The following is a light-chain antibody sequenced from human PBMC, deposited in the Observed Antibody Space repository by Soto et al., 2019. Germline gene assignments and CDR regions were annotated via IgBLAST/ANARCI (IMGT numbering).Light chain of an antibody. V-gene: IGKV1-9*01. CDR3: QQINSYPH. J-gene: IGKJ5*01. Sequence: DIQLTQSPSFLSASVGDRVTISCRASQGISSFLAWYQQKPGKAANLLIYGASTLQSGVPSRFSGSGSGTEFTLTISSLQPEDFATYYCQQINSYPHFGQGTRLEIK. CDR1: QGISSF. CDR2: GAS.